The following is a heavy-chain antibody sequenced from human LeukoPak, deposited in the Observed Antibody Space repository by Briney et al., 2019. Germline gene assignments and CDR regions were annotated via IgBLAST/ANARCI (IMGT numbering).Heavy chain of an antibody. V-gene: IGHV3-23*01. J-gene: IGHJ6*02. CDR2: ISGNGDIT. CDR1: GFTFSNYA. D-gene: IGHD3-16*01. CDR3: ARGGGLDV. Sequence: GSLRLSCAASGFTFSNYAMSWVRQAPGKGLEWVSAISGNGDITYYTDSVKGRFTISRDNAKNSLYLQMSNLRAEDTAVHFCARGGGLDVWGQGATVTVSS.